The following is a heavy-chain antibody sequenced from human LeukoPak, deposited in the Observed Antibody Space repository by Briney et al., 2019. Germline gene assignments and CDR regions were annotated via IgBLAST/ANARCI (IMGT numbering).Heavy chain of an antibody. J-gene: IGHJ3*02. D-gene: IGHD6-19*01. V-gene: IGHV1-24*01. CDR3: AKSVAGTWGAFDI. CDR2: FDPEDGET. Sequence: ASVKVSCKVSGYTLTELSMHWVRQDPGKGLEWMGGFDPEDGETIYAQKFQGRVTMTEDTSTDTAYMELSSLRSEDTAVYYCAKSVAGTWGAFDIWGQGTMVTVSS. CDR1: GYTLTELS.